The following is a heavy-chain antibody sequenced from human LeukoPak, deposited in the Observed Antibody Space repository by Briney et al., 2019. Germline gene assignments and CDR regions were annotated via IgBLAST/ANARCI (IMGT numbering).Heavy chain of an antibody. CDR3: ASRVEMATITFSDN. CDR1: GGSFSGCY. V-gene: IGHV4-34*01. J-gene: IGHJ4*02. D-gene: IGHD5-24*01. CDR2: INHSGST. Sequence: SETLSLTCAVYGGSFSGCYWSWIRQPPGKGLEWIGEINHSGSTNYNPSLKSRVTISVDTSKNQFSLKLSSVTAADTAVYYCASRVEMATITFSDNWGQGTLVTVSS.